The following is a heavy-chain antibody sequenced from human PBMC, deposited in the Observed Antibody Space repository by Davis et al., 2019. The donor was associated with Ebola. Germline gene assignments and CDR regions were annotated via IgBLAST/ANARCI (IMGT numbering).Heavy chain of an antibody. Sequence: PGGSLRLSCAASGFTFSSYGMHWVRQAPGKGLEWVAVIWYDGSNKYYADSVKGRFTISRDNSKNTLYLQMNSLRAEDTAVYYCARVVGYCSSTSCYLPRGYYYYGMDVWGQGTTVTVSS. CDR1: GFTFSSYG. D-gene: IGHD2-2*01. CDR3: ARVVGYCSSTSCYLPRGYYYYGMDV. V-gene: IGHV3-33*01. CDR2: IWYDGSNK. J-gene: IGHJ6*02.